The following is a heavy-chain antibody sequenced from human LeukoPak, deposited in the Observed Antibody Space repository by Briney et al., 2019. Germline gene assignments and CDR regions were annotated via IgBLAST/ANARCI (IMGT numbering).Heavy chain of an antibody. CDR2: MYYSGTI. CDR1: GGSISSYY. CDR3: ARAWATDYFDY. V-gene: IGHV4-59*01. Sequence: PSETLSLTCTVSGGSISSYYWSWIRQPPGKGLEWIGYMYYSGTINYNPSLKSRVTISVDTSKNQFSLKLSSVTAADTAMYYCARAWATDYFDYWGQGTPVTVSS. J-gene: IGHJ4*02.